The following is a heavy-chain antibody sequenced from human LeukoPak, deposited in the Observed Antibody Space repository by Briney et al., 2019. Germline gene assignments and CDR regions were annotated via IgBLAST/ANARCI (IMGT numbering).Heavy chain of an antibody. CDR3: ARDSGYSCGYDY. Sequence: SETLSLTCTVSGGSISSYYWSWIRQPPGKGLEWIGYLFYSGSTNYNPSLKSRVTISADTSKNQFSLKLTAVNTADTAVYYCARDSGYSCGYDYWGLGTLVTVSS. CDR1: GGSISSYY. D-gene: IGHD5-18*01. J-gene: IGHJ4*02. V-gene: IGHV4-59*01. CDR2: LFYSGST.